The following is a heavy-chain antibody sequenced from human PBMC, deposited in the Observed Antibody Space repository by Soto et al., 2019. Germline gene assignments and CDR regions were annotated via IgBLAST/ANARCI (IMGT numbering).Heavy chain of an antibody. CDR1: GGSISSGDYY. V-gene: IGHV4-31*03. D-gene: IGHD6-13*01. CDR3: ATNPQVDSRIAAAGYHYYKFGVDV. Sequence: QVQLQESGPGLVKPSQTLSLRCTVSGGSISSGDYYWTWIRQHPGKGLEWIGSIYFSGTTYYNPSLKSRITISVDTSKNQFSLKLSSVTAADTAVYYCATNPQVDSRIAAAGYHYYKFGVDVWGQGTTVTVS. J-gene: IGHJ6*02. CDR2: IYFSGTT.